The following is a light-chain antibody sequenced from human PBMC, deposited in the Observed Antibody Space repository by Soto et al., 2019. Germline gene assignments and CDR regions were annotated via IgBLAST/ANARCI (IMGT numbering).Light chain of an antibody. CDR1: QSVSSN. Sequence: EIVMTQSPATLSVSPGERAALSCRASQSVSSNFAWYQHKPGQAPRLLIFGASTRATGIPARFSGSGSGTEFTLTISSLQSEDCAVYDCQQYNYWPYTFGQGTKLEIK. J-gene: IGKJ2*01. CDR3: QQYNYWPYT. V-gene: IGKV3-15*01. CDR2: GAS.